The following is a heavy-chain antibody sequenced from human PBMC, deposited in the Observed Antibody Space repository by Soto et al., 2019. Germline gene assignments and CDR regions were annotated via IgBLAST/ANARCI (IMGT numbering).Heavy chain of an antibody. Sequence: QVQLQESGPGLVKPSETLSLTCTVSGGSISSYYWSWIRQPPGKGLEWIGYIYYSGSNNYNPSLKSRVTISVDTSKNQFSLKLSSVTAADTAVYDCERSSSKRNWFDPWGQGTLVTVSS. CDR1: GGSISSYY. V-gene: IGHV4-59*01. CDR2: IYYSGSN. J-gene: IGHJ5*02. CDR3: ERSSSKRNWFDP.